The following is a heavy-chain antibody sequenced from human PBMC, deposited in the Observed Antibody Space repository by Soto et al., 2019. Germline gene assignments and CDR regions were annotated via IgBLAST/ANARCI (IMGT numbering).Heavy chain of an antibody. Sequence: ASVKVSCKASGYTFTTYGFSWVRQAPGQGLEWMGWISAYNGNTDYAQKLQGRVTMTTDTSTSTAYMELRSLTSDDTAVYYCASLSCYYILTGYYVDYWGQGTLVTVSS. CDR2: ISAYNGNT. J-gene: IGHJ4*02. D-gene: IGHD3-9*01. V-gene: IGHV1-18*01. CDR1: GYTFTTYG. CDR3: ASLSCYYILTGYYVDY.